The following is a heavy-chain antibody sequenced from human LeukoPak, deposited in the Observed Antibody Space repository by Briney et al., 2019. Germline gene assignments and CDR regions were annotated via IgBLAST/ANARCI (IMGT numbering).Heavy chain of an antibody. CDR1: GYTFTSYD. J-gene: IGHJ6*03. Sequence: ASVKVSCKASGYTFTSYDINWVRHATGQGLEWMGWMNPNSGNTGYAQKFQGRVTMTRNTSISTAYMELSSLRSEDTAVYYCARGLSIGRGFYYMDVWGKGTTVTVSS. V-gene: IGHV1-8*01. CDR2: MNPNSGNT. D-gene: IGHD2/OR15-2a*01. CDR3: ARGLSIGRGFYYMDV.